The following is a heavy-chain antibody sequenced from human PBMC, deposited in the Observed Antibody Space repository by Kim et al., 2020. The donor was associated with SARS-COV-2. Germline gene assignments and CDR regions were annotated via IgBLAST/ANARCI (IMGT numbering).Heavy chain of an antibody. Sequence: GGSLRLSCAASGFTFSDYYMSWIRQAPGKGLEWVSYISSSGSTIYYADSVKGRFTISRDNAKNSLYLQMNSLRAEDTAVYYCARELLWFGELEYFDYWGQGTLVTVSS. CDR1: GFTFSDYY. CDR2: ISSSGSTI. D-gene: IGHD3-10*01. CDR3: ARELLWFGELEYFDY. V-gene: IGHV3-11*01. J-gene: IGHJ4*02.